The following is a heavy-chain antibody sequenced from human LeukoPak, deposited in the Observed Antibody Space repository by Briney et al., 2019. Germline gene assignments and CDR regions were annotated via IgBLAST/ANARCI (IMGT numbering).Heavy chain of an antibody. D-gene: IGHD2-2*01. V-gene: IGHV1-24*01. Sequence: GASVKVSCKVSGYTLTELSMHWVRQAPGKGLEWMGGFDPEDGETIYAQKFQGRVTMTEDTSTDTAYMELSSLRSEDTAVYYCALSNRVVPAATNWFDPWGQGTLVTVSS. CDR2: FDPEDGET. J-gene: IGHJ5*02. CDR1: GYTLTELS. CDR3: ALSNRVVPAATNWFDP.